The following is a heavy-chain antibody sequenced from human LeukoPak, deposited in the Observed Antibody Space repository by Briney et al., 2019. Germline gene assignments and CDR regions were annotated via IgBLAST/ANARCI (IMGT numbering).Heavy chain of an antibody. V-gene: IGHV3-30-3*01. D-gene: IGHD2-2*01. CDR1: GFTFSSYA. Sequence: PGRSLRLSCAASGFTFSSYAMHWVRQAPGKGLEWVAVISYDGSNKYYADSVKGRFTISRDNSNNTLYMQMNSLRAEDTAVYYCARDPEYCSSTSCYQYYYYGMDVWGQGTTVTVSS. J-gene: IGHJ6*01. CDR2: ISYDGSNK. CDR3: ARDPEYCSSTSCYQYYYYGMDV.